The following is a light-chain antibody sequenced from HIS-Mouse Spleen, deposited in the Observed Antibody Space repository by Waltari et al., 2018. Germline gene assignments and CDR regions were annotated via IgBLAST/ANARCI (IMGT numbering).Light chain of an antibody. CDR2: EDS. CDR3: YSTDSSGNHRV. V-gene: IGLV3-10*01. J-gene: IGLJ2*01. CDR1: ALPKKS. Sequence: SYELTQPPSVSVSPGQTARITCPGDALPKKSADWYQQKSVQAPVLVIYEDSKRPSGIPERFSGSSSGTMATLTISGAQVEDEADYYCYSTDSSGNHRVFGGGTKLTVL.